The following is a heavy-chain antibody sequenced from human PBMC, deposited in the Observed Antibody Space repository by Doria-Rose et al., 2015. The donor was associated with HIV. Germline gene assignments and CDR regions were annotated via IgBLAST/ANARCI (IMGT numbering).Heavy chain of an antibody. J-gene: IGHJ4*02. Sequence: QVQLVQSGAEVKKPGASVRVSCKASGYTFTRYAMHWVRQAPGQRPEWMGWINVDNGNTESSQKLQGRLTITRDTSASTAYMELSSRTSDDTAVYYCAKDRVRVVQAATTLDFWGQGTLVTVSS. V-gene: IGHV1-3*01. D-gene: IGHD2-2*01. CDR2: INVDNGNT. CDR1: GYTFTRYA. CDR3: AKDRVRVVQAATTLDF.